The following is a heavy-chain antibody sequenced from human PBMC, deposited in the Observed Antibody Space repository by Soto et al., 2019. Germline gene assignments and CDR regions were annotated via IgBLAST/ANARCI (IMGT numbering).Heavy chain of an antibody. CDR1: GFTFSDYY. CDR3: ARDLGYYDSSGYFDY. J-gene: IGHJ4*02. D-gene: IGHD3-22*01. V-gene: IGHV3-11*01. CDR2: ISSSDTII. Sequence: ALRLSCAASGFTFSDYYMSWIRQAPGKGLEWVSYISSSDTIISYADSVKGRFTISRDNAKNSLYLQMNSLRAEDTAVYYCARDLGYYDSSGYFDYWGQGTLGTVSS.